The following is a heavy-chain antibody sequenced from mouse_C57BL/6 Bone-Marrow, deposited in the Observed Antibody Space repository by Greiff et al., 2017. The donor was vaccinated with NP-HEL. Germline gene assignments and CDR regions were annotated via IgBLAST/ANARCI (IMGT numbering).Heavy chain of an antibody. D-gene: IGHD2-12*01. J-gene: IGHJ2*01. CDR1: GYTFTDYY. CDR3: ARENYSFDY. CDR2: INPNNGGT. V-gene: IGHV1-26*01. Sequence: LQQSGPELVKPGASVKISCKASGYTFTDYYMNWVKQSHGKSLEWIGDINPNNGGTSYNQKFKGKATLTVDKSSSTAYMELRSLTSEDSAVYYCARENYSFDYWGQGTTLTVSS.